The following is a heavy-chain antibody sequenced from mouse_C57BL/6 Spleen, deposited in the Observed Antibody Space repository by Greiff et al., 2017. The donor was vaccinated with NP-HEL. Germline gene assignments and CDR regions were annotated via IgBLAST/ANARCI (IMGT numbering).Heavy chain of an antibody. V-gene: IGHV1-53*01. CDR1: GYTFTSYW. J-gene: IGHJ4*01. D-gene: IGHD2-2*01. Sequence: QVQLQQPGTELVKPGASVKLSCKASGYTFTSYWMHWVKQRPGQGLEWIGNINPSNGGTNYNEKFKSKATLTVDKSSSTAYMQLSSLTSEDSAVYYCARSGGYETPYYYAMDYWGQGTSVTVSS. CDR2: INPSNGGT. CDR3: ARSGGYETPYYYAMDY.